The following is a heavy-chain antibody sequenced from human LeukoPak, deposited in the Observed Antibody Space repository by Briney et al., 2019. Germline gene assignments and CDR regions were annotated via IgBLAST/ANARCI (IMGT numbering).Heavy chain of an antibody. D-gene: IGHD6-19*01. CDR1: GGSMSSHY. CDR2: IYYSGST. J-gene: IGHJ4*02. V-gene: IGHV4-59*11. Sequence: SETLSLTCTVSGGSMSSHYWSWIRQPPGKGLEWIGCIYYSGSTDYNPSLKSRVTISIDTSKNQFSLRLSSLSAADTAVYYCARGGWYVDYWGQGTLVTVSS. CDR3: ARGGWYVDY.